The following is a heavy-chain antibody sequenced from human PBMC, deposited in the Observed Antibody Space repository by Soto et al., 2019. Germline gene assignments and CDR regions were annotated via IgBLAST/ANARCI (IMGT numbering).Heavy chain of an antibody. Sequence: QVQLVQSGAEVKKPGSSVKVSCKACGGSFRSYAVNWVRQAPGQGLECLGGIIPIFGTPNYAQKFHGRVSITADESTSTVYMELISLTSEDTAVYYCAYSANHRYFFEFWGQGTLVTVSS. D-gene: IGHD5-18*01. CDR1: GGSFRSYA. CDR2: IIPIFGTP. J-gene: IGHJ4*02. CDR3: AYSANHRYFFEF. V-gene: IGHV1-69*12.